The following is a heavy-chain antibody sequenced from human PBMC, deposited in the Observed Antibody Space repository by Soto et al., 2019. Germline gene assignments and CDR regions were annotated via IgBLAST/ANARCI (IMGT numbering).Heavy chain of an antibody. CDR1: GYTFRSYG. J-gene: IGHJ6*03. CDR3: AKADSNYAGRFSYYYMDV. V-gene: IGHV1-18*01. CDR2: ISGYNGNT. Sequence: QVQLVQSGTEVKKPGASVKLSCRASGYTFRSYGISWVRQAPGQGPEWMGWISGYNGNTHYPQKLQGKVTMSTDTPTSTAYLELRSLRSDDTAVYYCAKADSNYAGRFSYYYMDVWGNGTLVTVSS. D-gene: IGHD4-4*01.